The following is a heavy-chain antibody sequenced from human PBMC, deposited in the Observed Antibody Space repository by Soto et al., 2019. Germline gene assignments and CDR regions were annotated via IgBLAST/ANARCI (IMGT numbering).Heavy chain of an antibody. J-gene: IGHJ4*02. CDR1: GFTFSSYW. Sequence: GGSLRLSCAASGFTFSSYWLHWVRQAPGKGLVWVAVISYDGSNKYYADSVKGRFTISRDNSKNTLYLQMNSLRAEDTAVYYCAKDPASYGLYYFDYWGQGTLVTVSS. D-gene: IGHD5-18*01. CDR3: AKDPASYGLYYFDY. CDR2: ISYDGSNK. V-gene: IGHV3-30*18.